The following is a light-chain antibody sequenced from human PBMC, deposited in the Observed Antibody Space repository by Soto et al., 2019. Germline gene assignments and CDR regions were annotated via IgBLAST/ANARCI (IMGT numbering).Light chain of an antibody. CDR1: SSNIGAGYD. CDR3: QSYDSSLSGYYV. V-gene: IGLV1-40*01. Sequence: QSVLTQPPSVSGAPGQRVTISCTGSSSNIGAGYDVHWYQQHPGTAPKLLIYGNSNRPSGVPDRFSGSKSGTSASLAITGLQAEDEADYYCQSYDSSLSGYYVFGTGTRSPS. CDR2: GNS. J-gene: IGLJ1*01.